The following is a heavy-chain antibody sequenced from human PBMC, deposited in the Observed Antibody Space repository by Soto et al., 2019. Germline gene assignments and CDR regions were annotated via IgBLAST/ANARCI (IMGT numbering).Heavy chain of an antibody. CDR1: GYTFTGYY. J-gene: IGHJ6*02. Sequence: QVQLVQSGAEVKKPGASVKVSCKASGYTFTGYYMHWVRQAPGQGLEWMGWINPNSGGTNYAQKFQGRVTMTRDTSISTAYMELSRLRSDDTAVYYCARDKGSGTIRPSFYYYYYGMDVWGQGTTVTVSS. V-gene: IGHV1-2*02. CDR3: ARDKGSGTIRPSFYYYYYGMDV. CDR2: INPNSGGT. D-gene: IGHD3-10*01.